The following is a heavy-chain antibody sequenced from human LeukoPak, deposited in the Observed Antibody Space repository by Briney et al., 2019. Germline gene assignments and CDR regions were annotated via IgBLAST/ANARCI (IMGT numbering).Heavy chain of an antibody. J-gene: IGHJ6*03. CDR2: IYYSGST. Sequence: PSETLSLTCTVSGGSISSSSYYWGWIRQPPGKGLEWIGSIYYSGSTYYNPSLKSRVTISVDTSKNQFSLKLSSVTAADTAVYYCARQGVGTYDYGDEGYYMDVWGKGTTVTISS. CDR3: ARQGVGTYDYGDEGYYMDV. D-gene: IGHD4-17*01. V-gene: IGHV4-39*01. CDR1: GGSISSSSYY.